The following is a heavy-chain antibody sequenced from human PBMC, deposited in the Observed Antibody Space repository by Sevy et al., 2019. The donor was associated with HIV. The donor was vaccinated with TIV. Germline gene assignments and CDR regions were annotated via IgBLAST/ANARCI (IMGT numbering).Heavy chain of an antibody. J-gene: IGHJ4*02. Sequence: GGSLRLSCAASGFTFSDYYITWIRQVPGRGLQWVSSITSSGTSIYYAGSVTGRFTTSRDNAKNSLFLQMNSLRADDTAVYYCARSPTVGATELDYWGQGTLVTVSS. CDR2: ITSSGTSI. V-gene: IGHV3-11*01. CDR3: ARSPTVGATELDY. D-gene: IGHD1-26*01. CDR1: GFTFSDYY.